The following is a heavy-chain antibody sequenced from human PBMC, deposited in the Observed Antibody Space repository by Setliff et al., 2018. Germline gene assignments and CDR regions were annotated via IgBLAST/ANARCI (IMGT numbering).Heavy chain of an antibody. CDR2: IGHTGSI. D-gene: IGHD2-21*02. CDR1: GYSISSGYI. CDR3: ARDLGHGGDSDY. V-gene: IGHV4-38-2*02. J-gene: IGHJ4*02. Sequence: SETLSLTCTVSGYSISSGYIWGWVRQPPGKGLEWVGNIGHTGSINYNPSLKSRLTISRDTSKNQVSLKLNSVTATDTAVYYCARDLGHGGDSDYWGRGILVTVSS.